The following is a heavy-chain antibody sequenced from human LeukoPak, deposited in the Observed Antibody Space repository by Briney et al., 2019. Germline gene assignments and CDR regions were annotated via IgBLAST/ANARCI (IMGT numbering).Heavy chain of an antibody. Sequence: GASLKISCKGSGSRFTSYWIGWVRQMPGKGLEWMGIIYPGDSDTRYSPSFQGQVTISADKSISTAYLQWSSLKASDTAMYYCARAWDSSGYSFDSWGQGTLVTVSS. D-gene: IGHD3-22*01. CDR2: IYPGDSDT. CDR3: ARAWDSSGYSFDS. V-gene: IGHV5-51*01. CDR1: GSRFTSYW. J-gene: IGHJ4*02.